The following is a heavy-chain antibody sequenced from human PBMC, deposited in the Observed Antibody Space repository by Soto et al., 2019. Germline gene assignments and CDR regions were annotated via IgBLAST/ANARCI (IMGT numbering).Heavy chain of an antibody. J-gene: IGHJ4*02. CDR1: GFTFSDYY. D-gene: IGHD3-3*01. CDR2: SRNKASSYTT. V-gene: IGHV3-72*01. Sequence: GSLRLSCAASGFTFSDYYMDWVRQAPGKGLEWVGRSRNKASSYTTEYAASVKGRFIISRDDSKDSLYLQMNSLKTEDTAVYYCARSGSDYFDYWGQGTLVTVSS. CDR3: ARSGSDYFDY.